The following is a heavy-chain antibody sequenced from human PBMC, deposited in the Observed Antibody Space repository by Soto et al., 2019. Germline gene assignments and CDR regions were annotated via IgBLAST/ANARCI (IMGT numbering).Heavy chain of an antibody. Sequence: GGSLRLSCAASGFTFSDYYMSWIRQAPGKGLEWVSYISSSGSTIYYADSVKGRFTISRDNAKNSLYLQMNSLRAEDTAVYYCARDQGLFYYYYYYMDVWGKGTTVTVSS. D-gene: IGHD6-25*01. J-gene: IGHJ6*03. CDR1: GFTFSDYY. V-gene: IGHV3-11*01. CDR3: ARDQGLFYYYYYYMDV. CDR2: ISSSGSTI.